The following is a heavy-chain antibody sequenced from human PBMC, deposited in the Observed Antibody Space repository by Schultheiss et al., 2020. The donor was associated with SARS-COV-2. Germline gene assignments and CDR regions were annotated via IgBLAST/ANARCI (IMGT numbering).Heavy chain of an antibody. CDR2: INHSGST. Sequence: SETLSLTCAVYGGSFSGYYWSWIRQPPGKGLEWIGEINHSGSTNYNPSLKSRVTISVDTSKNQFSLKLSSVTAADTAVYYCARGRGDHIVVVPAASRYYYYYMDVWGKGTTVTVSS. CDR1: GGSFSGYY. CDR3: ARGRGDHIVVVPAASRYYYYYMDV. V-gene: IGHV4-34*01. D-gene: IGHD2-2*01. J-gene: IGHJ6*03.